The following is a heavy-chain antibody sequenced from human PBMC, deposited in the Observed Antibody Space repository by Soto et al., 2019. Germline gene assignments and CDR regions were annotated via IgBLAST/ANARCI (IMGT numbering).Heavy chain of an antibody. J-gene: IGHJ4*02. D-gene: IGHD6-13*01. V-gene: IGHV3-74*01. CDR3: TTIAAAGITY. CDR2: INIDGSGI. Sequence: TFSSYWMHWVRQAPGKGLVWVSRINIDGSGISYADFVKGRFTISRDDSKNTAYLQMNSLKTEDTAVYYCTTIAAAGITYWGQGTLVTVSS. CDR1: TFSSYW.